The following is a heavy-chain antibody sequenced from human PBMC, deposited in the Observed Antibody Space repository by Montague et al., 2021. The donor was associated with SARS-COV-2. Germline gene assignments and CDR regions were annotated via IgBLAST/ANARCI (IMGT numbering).Heavy chain of an antibody. CDR2: IYFSGTT. J-gene: IGHJ6*02. CDR1: GGSVNSGGYY. Sequence: SETLSLTCTVSGGSVNSGGYYWSWIRQPPGKGLEWIGNIYFSGTTNYNPSLKSRVTISVDTSKNQFSLKLSSVTAADTAVYYCAGDRTADDYDDYGTAGYSSYGGMGDWGQGTTVTVPS. CDR3: AGDRTADDYDDYGTAGYSSYGGMGD. V-gene: IGHV4-61*08. D-gene: IGHD4-17*01.